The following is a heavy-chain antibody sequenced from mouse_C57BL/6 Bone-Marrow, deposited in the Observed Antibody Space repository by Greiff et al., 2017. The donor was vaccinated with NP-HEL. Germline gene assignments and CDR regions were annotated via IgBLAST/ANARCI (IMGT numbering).Heavy chain of an antibody. D-gene: IGHD4-1*01. V-gene: IGHV1-42*01. CDR1: GYSFTGYY. CDR2: INPSTGGT. CDR3: ARENWEDY. J-gene: IGHJ2*01. Sequence: VQLQQSGPELVKPGASVKISCKASGYSFTGYYMNWVKQSPEKSLEWIGEINPSTGGTTYNQKFKAKATLTVDKSSSTAYMQLKSLTSEDSAVYYCARENWEDYWGQGTTLTVSS.